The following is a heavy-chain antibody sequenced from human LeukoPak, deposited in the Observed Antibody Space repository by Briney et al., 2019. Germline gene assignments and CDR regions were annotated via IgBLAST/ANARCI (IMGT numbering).Heavy chain of an antibody. CDR1: GFTFSSYA. Sequence: GGSLRLSCAASGFTFSSYAMHWVRQAPGKGLEWVAVISYDGSNKYYADSVKGRFTISRDNSKNTLYLQMNSLRAEDTAVYYCARDLSATMVRGVIITNYYYYYGMDVWGQGTMVTVSS. D-gene: IGHD3-10*01. J-gene: IGHJ6*02. CDR2: ISYDGSNK. V-gene: IGHV3-30-3*01. CDR3: ARDLSATMVRGVIITNYYYYYGMDV.